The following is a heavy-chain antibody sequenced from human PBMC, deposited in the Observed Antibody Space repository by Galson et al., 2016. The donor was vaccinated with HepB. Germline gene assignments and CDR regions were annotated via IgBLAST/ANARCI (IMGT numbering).Heavy chain of an antibody. CDR1: GFSLSTSGVC. J-gene: IGHJ4*02. CDR2: IDWDNDK. V-gene: IGHV2-70*11. D-gene: IGHD6-13*01. CDR3: ARIVTDSSSWYADY. Sequence: PALVKPTQTLTLTCSASGFSLSTSGVCVHWIRQPPGKALEWLARIDWDNDKWYNKSLKTRLTISKDSSKKQVVLRMTNMDPADTATHYCARIVTDSSSWYADYWGQGTRVTV.